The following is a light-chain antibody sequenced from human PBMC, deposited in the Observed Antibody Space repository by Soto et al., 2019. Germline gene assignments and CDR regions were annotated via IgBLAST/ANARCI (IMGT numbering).Light chain of an antibody. CDR2: EGS. V-gene: IGLV2-23*01. CDR3: CSYAGSDVV. CDR1: SSDVGSYNL. Sequence: QSVLTQPASVSGSPGQSITISCTRTSSDVGSYNLVSWYQQHPGKAPKLMIYEGSKRPSGVSNRFSGSKSGNTASLTISGLQAEDEADYYCCSYAGSDVVFGGGTKLTVL. J-gene: IGLJ2*01.